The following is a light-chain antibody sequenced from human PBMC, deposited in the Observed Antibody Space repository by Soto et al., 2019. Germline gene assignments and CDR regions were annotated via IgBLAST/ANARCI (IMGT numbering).Light chain of an antibody. V-gene: IGKV1-33*01. J-gene: IGKJ2*01. Sequence: DIQMTQSPSALSASVGERVTITCQASQDIYIYLNWYQQKPGKAPNLLIYDASNLEAGAPSRFSGSGSGTHFTLTISSLQPEYIATYYCQQYDNLPPYTFGQGTRL. CDR2: DAS. CDR1: QDIYIY. CDR3: QQYDNLPPYT.